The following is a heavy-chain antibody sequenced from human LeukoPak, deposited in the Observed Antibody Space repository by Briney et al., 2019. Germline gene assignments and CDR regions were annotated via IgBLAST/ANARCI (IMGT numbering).Heavy chain of an antibody. Sequence: SETLSLTCTVSGGSIRNYYWSWIRQPSGKGLEWIGYIYYSGSTNYNPSLKSRVTISVDTSKNQFSLKLSSVTAADTAVYYCARVYYSSSYDYWYFDLWGRGTLVTVSS. D-gene: IGHD6-13*01. V-gene: IGHV4-59*01. CDR1: GGSIRNYY. J-gene: IGHJ2*01. CDR2: IYYSGST. CDR3: ARVYYSSSYDYWYFDL.